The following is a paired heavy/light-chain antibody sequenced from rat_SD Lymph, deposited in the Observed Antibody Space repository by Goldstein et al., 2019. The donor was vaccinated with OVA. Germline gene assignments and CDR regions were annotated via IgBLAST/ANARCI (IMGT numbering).Heavy chain of an antibody. Sequence: EVQVVESGGGLVQPGRSLKVSCAASGFTFSNYGMAWVRQAPTKGLEWVASITNSGGSTYYRDSVKGRFTISRDNAKSTLYLEMDSLRSEDTATYYCTIHPPVVAIVNWFVYWGQGTLVTVSS. CDR2: ITNSGGST. CDR3: TIHPPVVAIVNWFVY. V-gene: IGHV5-27*01. J-gene: IGHJ3*01. D-gene: IGHD1-8*01. CDR1: GFTFSNYG.
Light chain of an antibody. V-gene: IGKV3S11*01. CDR3: QQSWNDYT. Sequence: DTVLTQSPALAVSPGERVSISCRASEGVNSYMHWYQQRPGQQPRLLIYKASNLASGVPARFTGSGSGTDFTLTIDPVEADDTATYFCQQSWNDYTFGAGTKLELK. J-gene: IGKJ2-3*01. CDR2: KAS. CDR1: EGVNSY.